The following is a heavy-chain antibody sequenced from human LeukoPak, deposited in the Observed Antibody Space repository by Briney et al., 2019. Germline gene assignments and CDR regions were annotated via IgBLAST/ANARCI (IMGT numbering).Heavy chain of an antibody. CDR1: GFTFSSYW. D-gene: IGHD6-13*01. J-gene: IGHJ5*02. CDR3: ARIRSAGYSSSWYSRGLWFDP. V-gene: IGHV4-34*01. Sequence: PGGSLRLSCAASGFTFSSYWMSWVRQAPGKGLEWIGEINHSGSTNYNPSLKSRVTISVDTSKNQFSLKLSSVTAADTAVYYCARIRSAGYSSSWYSRGLWFDPWGQGTLVTVSS. CDR2: INHSGST.